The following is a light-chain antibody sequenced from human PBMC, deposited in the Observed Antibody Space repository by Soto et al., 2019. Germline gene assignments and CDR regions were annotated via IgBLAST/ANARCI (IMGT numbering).Light chain of an antibody. J-gene: IGKJ2*01. V-gene: IGKV1-39*01. Sequence: DIQMTQSPSSLSASVGDRVTITCRASQSISSYLNWYQQKPGKAPKLLIYAASSLQSGVPSRFSDSGSGTDFTLTISSLQPEDFATYYCQQSYSTPYTFGQGTELEIK. CDR2: AAS. CDR1: QSISSY. CDR3: QQSYSTPYT.